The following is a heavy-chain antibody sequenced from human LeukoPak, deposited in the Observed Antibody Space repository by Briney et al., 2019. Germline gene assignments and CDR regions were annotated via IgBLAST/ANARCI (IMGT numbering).Heavy chain of an antibody. V-gene: IGHV3-11*01. CDR2: ISSSGSTI. Sequence: GGSLRLSCAASGFTFSDYYMSWIRQAPGKGLGWVSYISSSGSTIYYADSVKGRFTISRDNAKNSLYLQMNSLRAEDTAVYYCARDRVVRGVKSVGGYYYGMDVWGQGTTVTVSS. D-gene: IGHD3-10*01. CDR3: ARDRVVRGVKSVGGYYYGMDV. CDR1: GFTFSDYY. J-gene: IGHJ6*02.